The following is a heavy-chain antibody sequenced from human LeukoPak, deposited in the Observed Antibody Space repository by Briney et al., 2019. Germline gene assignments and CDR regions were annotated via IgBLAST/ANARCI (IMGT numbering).Heavy chain of an antibody. CDR3: ARGQAGGMAV. V-gene: IGHV3-21*01. CDR1: GFTFSSYS. CDR2: ISSSSSYI. Sequence: GGSLRLSCAASGFTFSSYSMNWVRQAPGKGLEWVSSISSSSSYIYYAESVKGRFTISRDNAKNSLYLQMNSLRAEDTAVYYCARGQAGGMAVWGQGTTVTVSS. J-gene: IGHJ6*02.